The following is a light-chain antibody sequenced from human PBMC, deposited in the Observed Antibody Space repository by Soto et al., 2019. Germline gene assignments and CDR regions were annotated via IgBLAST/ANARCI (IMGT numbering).Light chain of an antibody. CDR3: QQRQHWPPIT. J-gene: IGKJ5*01. V-gene: IGKV3-11*01. CDR2: GAS. CDR1: QSVSSN. Sequence: EIVLTQSPGTLSLSPGERATLSCRASQSVSSNLAWYQQKPGQAPRLLIYGASTRATGIPARFGGSGSGTDFTLTISSLEPEDFAVYYCQQRQHWPPITFGQGTRLEIK.